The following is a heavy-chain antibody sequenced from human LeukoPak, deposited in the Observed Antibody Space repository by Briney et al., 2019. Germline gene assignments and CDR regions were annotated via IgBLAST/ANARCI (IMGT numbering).Heavy chain of an antibody. Sequence: PSETLSLTCTVSGGSISSGGYYWSWIRQHPGKGLEWIGYIYYSGSTYYNPSLKSRVTISVDTSKNQFSLKLSSVTAADTAVYYCARGPRGYSYFDYWGQGTLVTVSS. CDR1: GGSISSGGYY. J-gene: IGHJ4*02. CDR3: ARGPRGYSYFDY. D-gene: IGHD5-18*01. V-gene: IGHV4-31*03. CDR2: IYYSGST.